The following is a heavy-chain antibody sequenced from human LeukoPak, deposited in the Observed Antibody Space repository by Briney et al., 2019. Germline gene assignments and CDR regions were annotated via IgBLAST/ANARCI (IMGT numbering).Heavy chain of an antibody. CDR3: AREQNYYDSSGYYNHLDY. D-gene: IGHD3-22*01. CDR1: GFTFSSYW. Sequence: GGSLRLSCAASGFTFSSYWMSWVRQAPGKGLEWVANIKQDGSEKYYVDSVKGRFTISRDNAKNSLYLQMNSLRAEDTAVYYCAREQNYYDSSGYYNHLDYWCQGTLVTVSS. CDR2: IKQDGSEK. V-gene: IGHV3-7*04. J-gene: IGHJ4*02.